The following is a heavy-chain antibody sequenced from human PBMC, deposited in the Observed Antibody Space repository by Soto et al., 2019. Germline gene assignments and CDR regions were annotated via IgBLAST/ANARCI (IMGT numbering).Heavy chain of an antibody. V-gene: IGHV3-74*01. CDR2: INADGSET. Sequence: GGSLRLSCAASGFTFSSNWMHWVRRVPGRGLVWVSRINADGSETNYEDSVEGRFTISRDNPTNTLYLQMNSLRAEDAAVYYCARDGEGFWGQGTLVTVSS. J-gene: IGHJ4*02. CDR1: GFTFSSNW. D-gene: IGHD2-21*01. CDR3: ARDGEGF.